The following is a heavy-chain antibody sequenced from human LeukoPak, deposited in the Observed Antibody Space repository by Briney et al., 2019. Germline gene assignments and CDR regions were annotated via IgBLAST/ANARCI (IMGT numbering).Heavy chain of an antibody. Sequence: PGGSLRLSCAASGFTFSSYAMNWVRQAPGKGLEWVLGLIGRGGSIYYAASVTGRFTMSRDNSKNTLYLQMDSLRAEDTAVYYCAKDARVRDYDFWSGYSFFDYWGQGTLVTVSS. V-gene: IGHV3-23*01. CDR3: AKDARVRDYDFWSGYSFFDY. J-gene: IGHJ4*02. CDR2: LIGRGGSI. D-gene: IGHD3-3*01. CDR1: GFTFSSYA.